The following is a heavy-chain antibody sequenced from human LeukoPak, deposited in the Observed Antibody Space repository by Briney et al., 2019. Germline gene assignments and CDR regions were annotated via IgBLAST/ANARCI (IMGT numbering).Heavy chain of an antibody. D-gene: IGHD3-3*01. CDR2: VNHSGST. J-gene: IGHJ5*02. V-gene: IGHV4-34*01. CDR3: ASSAYDFWSSYYARWFDP. Sequence: SETLSLTCAVYGGSFSGYYWSWIRQPPGKGLEWIGEVNHSGSTNYNPSLTSRVTISVDTSKNQFSLTLSSVTAADAAVYYCASSAYDFWSSYYARWFDPWGQGTLVTVSS. CDR1: GGSFSGYY.